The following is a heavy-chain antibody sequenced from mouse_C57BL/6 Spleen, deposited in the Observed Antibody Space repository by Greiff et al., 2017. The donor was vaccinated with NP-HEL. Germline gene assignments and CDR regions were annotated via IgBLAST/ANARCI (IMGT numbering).Heavy chain of an antibody. CDR1: GYSFTSYY. CDR2: IYPGSGNT. CDR3: ASNWDMDY. Sequence: VKLMESGPELVKPGASVKISCKASGYSFTSYYIHWVKQRPGQGLEWIGWIYPGSGNTKYNEKFKGKATLTADTSSSTAYMQLSSLTSEDSAVYYCASNWDMDYWGQGTSVTVSS. J-gene: IGHJ4*01. V-gene: IGHV1-66*01. D-gene: IGHD4-1*01.